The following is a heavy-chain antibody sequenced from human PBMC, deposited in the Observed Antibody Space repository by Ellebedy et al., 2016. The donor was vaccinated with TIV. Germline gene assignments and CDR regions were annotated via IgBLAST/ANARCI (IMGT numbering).Heavy chain of an antibody. J-gene: IGHJ6*02. CDR1: GGSFSGYY. D-gene: IGHD3-3*01. Sequence: GSLRLSCAVYGGSFSGYYWSWIRQPPGKGLEWIGEINHSGSTKYNPSLKSRVTISVDTSKNQFSLKLSSVTAADTAVYYCASLRVWSGLSTKPLRDYYYGMDVWGQGSTVTVSS. V-gene: IGHV4-34*01. CDR3: ASLRVWSGLSTKPLRDYYYGMDV. CDR2: INHSGST.